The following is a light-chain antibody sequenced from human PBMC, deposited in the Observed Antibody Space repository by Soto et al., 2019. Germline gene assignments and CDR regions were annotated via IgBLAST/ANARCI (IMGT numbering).Light chain of an antibody. J-gene: IGLJ1*01. Sequence: QSALTQPASVSGSPGQSITISCTGTSSDVGRYDHVSWYQHHPGKAPKLLIYDDDKRPSGIPDRFSGSKSGTSATLGITGFQTGDEADYYCGSWDSSLSAYVFGTGTKVTVL. CDR2: DDD. V-gene: IGLV1-51*01. CDR1: SSDVGRYDH. CDR3: GSWDSSLSAYV.